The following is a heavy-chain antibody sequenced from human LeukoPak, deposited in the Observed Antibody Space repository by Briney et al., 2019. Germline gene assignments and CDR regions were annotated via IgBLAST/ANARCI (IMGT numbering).Heavy chain of an antibody. CDR1: GGSISSYY. V-gene: IGHV4-4*07. Sequence: SETLSLTCTVSGGSISSYYWSWIRQPAGKGLEWIGRIYTSGSTNYNPSLKSRVTMSVDTSKNQFSLKLSSVTAADTAVYYCASSPNWNYARGAFDIWGQRTMVTVSS. CDR3: ASSPNWNYARGAFDI. D-gene: IGHD1-7*01. J-gene: IGHJ3*02. CDR2: IYTSGST.